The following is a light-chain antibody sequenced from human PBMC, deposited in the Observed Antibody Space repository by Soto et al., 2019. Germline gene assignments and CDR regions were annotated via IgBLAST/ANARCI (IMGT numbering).Light chain of an antibody. CDR2: DVS. V-gene: IGLV2-14*01. CDR1: SRDVVGYNY. Sequence: QSALTQPASVSGSPGQSITISCTGTSRDVVGYNYVSWYQQHPGKAPKLMIYDVSNRPSGVSNRFSGSKSGNTASLTISGLQAEDEADYYCSSYTSSSTLLYVFGTGTKLTVL. J-gene: IGLJ1*01. CDR3: SSYTSSSTLLYV.